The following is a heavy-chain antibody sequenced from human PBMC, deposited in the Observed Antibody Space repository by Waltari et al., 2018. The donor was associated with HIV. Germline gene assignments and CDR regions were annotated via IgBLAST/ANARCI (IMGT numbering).Heavy chain of an antibody. Sequence: EVQLLESGGGLVQPGGSLSPSCAVSGFTFSSCAMSGVPQAPGKGLEWVSSSRGSGGSTYDADSVKGRFTISRENSKNTLYLQMNSLRAEDTAVYYCAKAMRNRDAFDIWGKGTMVTVSS. CDR1: GFTFSSCA. D-gene: IGHD2-2*01. J-gene: IGHJ3*02. V-gene: IGHV3-23*01. CDR3: AKAMRNRDAFDI. CDR2: SRGSGGST.